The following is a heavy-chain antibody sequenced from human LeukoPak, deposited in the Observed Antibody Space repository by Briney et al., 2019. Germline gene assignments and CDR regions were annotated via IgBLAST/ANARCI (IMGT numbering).Heavy chain of an antibody. V-gene: IGHV4-34*01. D-gene: IGHD7-27*01. Sequence: SETLSLTCAVYGGSFSGFYWSWIRQPPGKGLEWIGEINHSGSTNYNPSLKSRVTISVDTSKNQFSLKLSSVTAADTAVYYCARRRRAGNWGYPYYFDYWGQGTLVTVSS. CDR1: GGSFSGFY. J-gene: IGHJ4*02. CDR2: INHSGST. CDR3: ARRRRAGNWGYPYYFDY.